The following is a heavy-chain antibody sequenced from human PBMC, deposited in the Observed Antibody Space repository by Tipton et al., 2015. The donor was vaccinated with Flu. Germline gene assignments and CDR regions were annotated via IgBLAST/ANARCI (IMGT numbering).Heavy chain of an antibody. CDR3: AREKVSSGSENFQH. CDR1: GASISSRSYY. Sequence: TLSLTCTVSGASISSRSYYWGWIRQPPGKGLEWIGCIYSSGSTYYNPSLKSRVTISLDTSKNRFSRKLSSVTAADTAVYYCAREKVSSGSENFQHWGQGTLGTVSS. D-gene: IGHD6-19*01. CDR2: IYSSGST. V-gene: IGHV4-39*07. J-gene: IGHJ1*01.